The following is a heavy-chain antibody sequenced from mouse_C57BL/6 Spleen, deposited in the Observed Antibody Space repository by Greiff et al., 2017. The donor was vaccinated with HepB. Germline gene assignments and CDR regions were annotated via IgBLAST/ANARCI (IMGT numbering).Heavy chain of an antibody. CDR3: ARALYYYGSSSWFAY. V-gene: IGHV7-3*01. J-gene: IGHJ3*01. CDR1: GFTFTDYY. CDR2: IRNKANGYTT. Sequence: EVMLVESGGGLVQPGGSLSLSCAASGFTFTDYYMSWVRQPPGKALEWLGFIRNKANGYTTEYSASVKGRFTISRDNSQSILYLQMNALRAEDSATYYCARALYYYGSSSWFAYWGQGTLVTVSA. D-gene: IGHD1-1*01.